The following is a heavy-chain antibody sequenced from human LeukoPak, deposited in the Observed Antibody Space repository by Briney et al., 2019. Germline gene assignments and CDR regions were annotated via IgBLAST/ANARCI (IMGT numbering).Heavy chain of an antibody. D-gene: IGHD5-24*01. CDR1: GSNFANYW. J-gene: IGHJ3*01. V-gene: IGHV5-51*01. Sequence: GASLQISCKGSGSNFANYWIGWVRPLPGKGLEWMGIIYPGDSDTRYSPSFQGQATISADKSLSIAYLQWSSLKASDTAMYYCALRIGRDGNKGWGQGTMVTVSS. CDR2: IYPGDSDT. CDR3: ALRIGRDGNKG.